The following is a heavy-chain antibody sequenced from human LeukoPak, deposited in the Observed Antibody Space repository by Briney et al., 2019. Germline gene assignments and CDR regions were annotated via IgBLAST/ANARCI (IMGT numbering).Heavy chain of an antibody. V-gene: IGHV4-61*02. J-gene: IGHJ4*02. Sequence: SETLSLTCTVSGGSISSGSYYWSWIRQPAGKGLEWIGRIYTSGSTNYNPSPKSRVTISVDTSKNQFSLKLSSVTAADTAVYYCARDPGLRWGQGTLVTVSS. D-gene: IGHD3/OR15-3a*01. CDR3: ARDPGLR. CDR2: IYTSGST. CDR1: GGSISSGSYY.